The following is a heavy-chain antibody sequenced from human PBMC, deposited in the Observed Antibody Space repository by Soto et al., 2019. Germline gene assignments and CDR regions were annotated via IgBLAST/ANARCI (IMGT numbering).Heavy chain of an antibody. V-gene: IGHV3-23*01. CDR1: GFTFSSYA. Sequence: GGSLRLSCAASGFTFSSYAMSWVRQAPGKGMEWVAAISSSGGSTYYADSVKGRFTISRDNSKNTLYLQMNSLRAEDASVYYCAKDLVGSNADYFDYWGQGTLVTVSS. CDR2: ISSSGGST. CDR3: AKDLVGSNADYFDY. J-gene: IGHJ4*02. D-gene: IGHD2-15*01.